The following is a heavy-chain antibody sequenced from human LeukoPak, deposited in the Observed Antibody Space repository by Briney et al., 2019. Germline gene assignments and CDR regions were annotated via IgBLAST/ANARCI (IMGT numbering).Heavy chain of an antibody. CDR1: GFIVSSKY. CDR3: ARGGITIFGVVRFDY. D-gene: IGHD3-3*01. V-gene: IGHV3-21*01. CDR2: ISSSSSYI. Sequence: GGSLRLSCAASGFIVSSKYMNWVRQAPGKGLEWVSSISSSSSYIYYADSVKGRFTISRDNAKNSLYLQMNSLRAEDTAVYYCARGGITIFGVVRFDYWGQGTLVTVSS. J-gene: IGHJ4*02.